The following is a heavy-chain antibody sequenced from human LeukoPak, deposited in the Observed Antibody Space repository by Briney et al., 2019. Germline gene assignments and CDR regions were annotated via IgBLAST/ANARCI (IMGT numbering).Heavy chain of an antibody. D-gene: IGHD5-18*01. CDR1: GFTFSSYA. CDR3: AKVTSGTAMVIYFDY. Sequence: GGSLRLSCAASGFTFSSYAMSWVRQAPGEGLGWVSAISNSGGSTYYADSVKGRFNISRDNSKNTLYLQMNSLRAEDTAVYYCAKVTSGTAMVIYFDYWRQGSLVTVSS. V-gene: IGHV3-23*01. J-gene: IGHJ4*02. CDR2: ISNSGGST.